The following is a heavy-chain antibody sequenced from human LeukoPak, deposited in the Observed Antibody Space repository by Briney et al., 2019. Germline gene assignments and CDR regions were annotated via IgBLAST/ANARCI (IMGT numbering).Heavy chain of an antibody. D-gene: IGHD6-19*01. CDR2: TYYRSKWYN. J-gene: IGHJ5*02. CDR3: ARDGGIAVAGTVGWFDP. CDR1: GDSVSSNSAA. V-gene: IGHV6-1*01. Sequence: SQTLSLTCAFSGDSVSSNSAAWNWIRQSPSRGLEWLGRTYYRSKWYNDYAVSVKSRITINPDTSKNQFSLQLNSVTPEDTAVYYCARDGGIAVAGTVGWFDPWGQGTLVTVSS.